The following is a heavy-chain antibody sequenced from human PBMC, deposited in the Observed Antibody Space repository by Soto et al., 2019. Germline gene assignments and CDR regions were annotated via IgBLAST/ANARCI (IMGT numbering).Heavy chain of an antibody. CDR2: ISSSSSTI. Sequence: GGSLRLSSAASGFTFSSYSMNWVRQAPGKGLEWVSYISSSSSTIYYADSVKGRFTISRDNAKNSLYLQMNSLRAEDTAVYYCARVPTPMFVPAATPFDYWGQGTLVTVSS. CDR1: GFTFSSYS. D-gene: IGHD2-2*01. V-gene: IGHV3-48*01. CDR3: ARVPTPMFVPAATPFDY. J-gene: IGHJ4*02.